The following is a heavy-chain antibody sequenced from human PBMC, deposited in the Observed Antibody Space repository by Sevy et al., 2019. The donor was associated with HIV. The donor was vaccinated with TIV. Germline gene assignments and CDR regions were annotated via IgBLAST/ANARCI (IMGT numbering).Heavy chain of an antibody. CDR1: GFTFDDYA. J-gene: IGHJ6*01. V-gene: IGHV3-9*01. CDR2: ISWNSGTT. CDR3: AKDIRSLTAAYSGMDV. Sequence: GGSLRLSCAASGFTFDDYAMHWVRQAPGKGLEWVSGISWNSGTTGYADSVKGRFTISRDNARNSLYLQMNSLRPDDTALYYCAKDIRSLTAAYSGMDVWGQGTTVTVSS. D-gene: IGHD6-25*01.